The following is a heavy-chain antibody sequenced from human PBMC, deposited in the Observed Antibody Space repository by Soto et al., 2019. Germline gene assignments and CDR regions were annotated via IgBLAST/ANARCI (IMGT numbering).Heavy chain of an antibody. V-gene: IGHV3-9*01. CDR1: GSSFDDYA. D-gene: IGHD2-8*01. Sequence: SLKISCVVSGSSFDDYAMHWVRQVPGKGVEWVSGINWDSCDIGYADSVKGRFTISRDNAKNSLYLQMNSLKTEDTALYYCAKDTAPGFYDANGHLDYWGQATPVIVSS. CDR2: INWDSCDI. J-gene: IGHJ4*02. CDR3: AKDTAPGFYDANGHLDY.